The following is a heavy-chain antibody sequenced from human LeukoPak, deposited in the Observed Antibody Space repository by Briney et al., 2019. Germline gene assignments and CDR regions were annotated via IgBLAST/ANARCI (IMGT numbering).Heavy chain of an antibody. J-gene: IGHJ6*02. CDR3: ARARPYYYYGMDV. CDR1: GFTFSSYE. Sequence: GGSLRLSCAASGFTFSSYEMNWVRPAPGKGLEWVSYISSSGSTIYYADSVKGRFTISRDNAKNSLYLQMNSLRAEDTAVYYCARARPYYYYGMDVWGQGTTVTVSS. V-gene: IGHV3-48*03. CDR2: ISSSGSTI.